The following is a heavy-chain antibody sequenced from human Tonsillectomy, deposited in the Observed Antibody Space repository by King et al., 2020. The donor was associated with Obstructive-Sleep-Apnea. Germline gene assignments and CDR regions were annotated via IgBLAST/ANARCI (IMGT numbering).Heavy chain of an antibody. V-gene: IGHV4-39*01. Sequence: LQLQESGPGLVKPSETLSLTCTVSCGSISSSSYYWGWIRQPPGKGLGGIGSIYYSWSTYYNPSLKSRVTISVEKSKNQFSLTLSAVTAADTAVYYCARLGADGSGSLGDYWGQGTLVTVSS. CDR1: CGSISSSSYY. J-gene: IGHJ4*02. D-gene: IGHD3-10*01. CDR3: ARLGADGSGSLGDY. CDR2: IYYSWST.